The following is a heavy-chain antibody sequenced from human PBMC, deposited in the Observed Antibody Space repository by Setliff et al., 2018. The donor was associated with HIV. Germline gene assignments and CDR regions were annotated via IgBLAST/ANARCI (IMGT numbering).Heavy chain of an antibody. Sequence: GESLTISCKASGYTFSNSWIAWVRQMPGKGLEWVGVIYPRDSDTRYTPSFQGQVTISVDKSISTAYLQWSSLKASDTAMYYCARCLVTDVDDMDYWGQGTLVTVSS. CDR1: GYTFSNSW. CDR3: ARCLVTDVDDMDY. D-gene: IGHD5-12*01. CDR2: IYPRDSDT. J-gene: IGHJ4*02. V-gene: IGHV5-51*01.